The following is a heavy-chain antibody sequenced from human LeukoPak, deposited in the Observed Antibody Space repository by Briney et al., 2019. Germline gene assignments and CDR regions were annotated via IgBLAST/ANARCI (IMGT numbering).Heavy chain of an antibody. J-gene: IGHJ4*02. V-gene: IGHV1-2*02. D-gene: IGHD2-2*01. Sequence: GASVKVSCKASGYIFTGYYMHWVRQAPGQGLEWMGWINPNSGDTHYAQKSQGRVTMTSDTSITTAYMELSSLTSDDTAVYYCARSGQLLSFDSWGQGTLVTVSS. CDR3: ARSGQLLSFDS. CDR1: GYIFTGYY. CDR2: INPNSGDT.